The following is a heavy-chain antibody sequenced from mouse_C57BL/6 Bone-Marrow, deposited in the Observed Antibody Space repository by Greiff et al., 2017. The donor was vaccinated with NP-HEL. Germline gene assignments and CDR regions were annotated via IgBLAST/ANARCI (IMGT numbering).Heavy chain of an antibody. CDR2: IHPNSGST. CDR1: GYTFTSYW. J-gene: IGHJ2*01. Sequence: QVQLQQSGAELVKPGASVTLSCTASGYTFTSYWMHWVKQRPGQGLEWIGMIHPNSGSTNYNEKFKSKATLTVDTSSSTAYMQLTGLTSEDAAVYYCLYYNVNRDYGGQGTTLTVSA. D-gene: IGHD1-1*01. V-gene: IGHV1-64*01. CDR3: LYYNVNRDY.